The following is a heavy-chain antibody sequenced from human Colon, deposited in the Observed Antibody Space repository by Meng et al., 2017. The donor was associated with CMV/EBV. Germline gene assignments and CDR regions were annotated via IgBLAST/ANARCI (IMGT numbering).Heavy chain of an antibody. Sequence: GESLKISCAASGFTFSSYAMSWVRQAPGKGLEWVSAISGSGGSTYYADSVKGRFTISRDDSKNFLYLQMNSLRADDTAVYYCAKGTGWSGFFPIDFWGQGSRVTVSS. CDR3: AKGTGWSGFFPIDF. CDR2: ISGSGGST. V-gene: IGHV3-23*01. J-gene: IGHJ4*02. D-gene: IGHD5-12*01. CDR1: GFTFSSYA.